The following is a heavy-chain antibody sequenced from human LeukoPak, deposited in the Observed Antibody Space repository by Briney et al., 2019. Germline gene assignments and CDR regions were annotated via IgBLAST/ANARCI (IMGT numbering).Heavy chain of an antibody. J-gene: IGHJ4*02. CDR3: ARGSQQLVPGYFDY. Sequence: GASVKVSCKASGGTFSSYAISWVRQAPGQGLEWMGGIIPIFGTANYAQKFQGRVTITADESTSTAYMELSSLRSEDTAVYYCARGSQQLVPGYFDYWGQGTLVTVSS. CDR2: IIPIFGTA. CDR1: GGTFSSYA. V-gene: IGHV1-69*13. D-gene: IGHD6-13*01.